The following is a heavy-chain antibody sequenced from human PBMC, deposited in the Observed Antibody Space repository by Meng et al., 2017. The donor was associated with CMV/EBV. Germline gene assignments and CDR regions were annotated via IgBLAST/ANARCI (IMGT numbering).Heavy chain of an antibody. V-gene: IGHV3-30-3*01. Sequence: GESLKISCAASGFTFSSYAMHWVRQAPGKGLEWVAVISYDGSNKYYADSVKGRFTISRDNSKNTLYLQMNSLRAEDTAVYYCAGNMVYYYYGMDVWGQGTTVTVSS. D-gene: IGHD3-10*01. CDR3: AGNMVYYYYGMDV. J-gene: IGHJ6*02. CDR1: GFTFSSYA. CDR2: ISYDGSNK.